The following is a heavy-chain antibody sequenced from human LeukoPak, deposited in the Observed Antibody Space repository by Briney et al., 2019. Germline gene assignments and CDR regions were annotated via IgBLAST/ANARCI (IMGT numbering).Heavy chain of an antibody. CDR2: ISFSGTNT. Sequence: GGSLRLSCAASGFTFSSYAMSWVRQAPGKGLEWVSAISFSGTNTYYADSVKGRFTISRDNLKNTLYLQMNSLGAEDTAVYFCAKEVKAATNWLDPWGQGTLVTVSS. CDR3: AKEVKAATNWLDP. D-gene: IGHD6-25*01. J-gene: IGHJ5*02. CDR1: GFTFSSYA. V-gene: IGHV3-23*01.